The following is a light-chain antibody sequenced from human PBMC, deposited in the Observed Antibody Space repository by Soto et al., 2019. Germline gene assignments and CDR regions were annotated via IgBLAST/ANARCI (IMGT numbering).Light chain of an antibody. J-gene: IGKJ1*01. Sequence: ASTQSPAALSVSPGQIVTLSCRSSQNIGGNLAWYQQRPGPSPSLLIYAASDRATGVPARFSGSGTGTEFTLTISSLQSEDFAVYDCQQYSKWPTFGRGTKVDIK. CDR3: QQYSKWPT. V-gene: IGKV3-15*01. CDR1: QNIGGN. CDR2: AAS.